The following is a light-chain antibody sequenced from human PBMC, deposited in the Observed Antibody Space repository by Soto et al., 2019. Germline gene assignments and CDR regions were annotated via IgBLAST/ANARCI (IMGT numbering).Light chain of an antibody. CDR3: AAWDDSLNGVV. Sequence: HSVLTQPPSASGTPGQRVTISCSGSSSNIGSNTVNWYQQLPGTAPKLLIYSNIQRPSGVPDRFSGSKSGTSASLAISGLQSEDEADYYCAAWDDSLNGVVFGGGTKVTVL. CDR2: SNI. J-gene: IGLJ2*01. CDR1: SSNIGSNT. V-gene: IGLV1-44*01.